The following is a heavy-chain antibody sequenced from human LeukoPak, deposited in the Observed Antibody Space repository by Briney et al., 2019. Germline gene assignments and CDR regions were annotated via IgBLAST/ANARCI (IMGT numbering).Heavy chain of an antibody. D-gene: IGHD1-7*01. Sequence: KPSETLSLTCAVYGGSLSSYYWSWIRQPPGKGLEWIGEINHSGSTNNNPSLKSRVTVLVDASKNQFSLKLSSVTAADSAVYYCARQNWDYGYAAFDIWGQGTMVTVSS. J-gene: IGHJ3*02. V-gene: IGHV4-34*01. CDR2: INHSGST. CDR3: ARQNWDYGYAAFDI. CDR1: GGSLSSYY.